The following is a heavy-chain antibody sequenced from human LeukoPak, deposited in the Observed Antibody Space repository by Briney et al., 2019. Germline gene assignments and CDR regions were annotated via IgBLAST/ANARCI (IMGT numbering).Heavy chain of an antibody. J-gene: IGHJ5*02. CDR3: ARDYTLDYYGSGSYYGGVFDP. V-gene: IGHV4-4*07. D-gene: IGHD3-10*01. CDR2: IYTSGST. Sequence: SETLSLTCTVSVGSISSYYWSCIRQPAGKGLEWIGRIYTSGSTNYNPSLKSRVTMSVDTSKNQFSLKLSSVTAADTAVYYCARDYTLDYYGSGSYYGGVFDPWGQGTLVTVSS. CDR1: VGSISSYY.